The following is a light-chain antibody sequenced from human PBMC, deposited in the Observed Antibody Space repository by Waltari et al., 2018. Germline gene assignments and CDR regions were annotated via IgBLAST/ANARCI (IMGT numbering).Light chain of an antibody. J-gene: IGKJ4*01. V-gene: IGKV1-33*01. CDR2: DAS. Sequence: DIQMTQSPSSLSASVGDSVTITCQASQDIRNYLNWYQQTPGKAPKLLIYDASNLQTGVPSRFSGSGSGTDFTFTISSLQPEDIATYYCQQYDNFPLTFGGGTKVDIK. CDR3: QQYDNFPLT. CDR1: QDIRNY.